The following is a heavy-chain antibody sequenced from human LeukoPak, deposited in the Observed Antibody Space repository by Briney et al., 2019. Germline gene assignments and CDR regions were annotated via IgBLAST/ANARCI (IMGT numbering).Heavy chain of an antibody. CDR3: ARGTDSIVVVVAALDY. Sequence: ASVKVSCKASGGTFSSYAISWVRQAPGQGLEWMGRIIPILGIANYAQKFQGRVTITADKSTSTAYMELSSLRSEDTAVYYCARGTDSIVVVVAALDYWGQGTLVTVSS. CDR2: IIPILGIA. J-gene: IGHJ4*02. CDR1: GGTFSSYA. V-gene: IGHV1-69*04. D-gene: IGHD2-15*01.